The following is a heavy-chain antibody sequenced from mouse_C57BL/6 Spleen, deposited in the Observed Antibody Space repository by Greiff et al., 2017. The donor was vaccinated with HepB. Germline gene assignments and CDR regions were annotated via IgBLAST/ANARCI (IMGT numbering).Heavy chain of an antibody. Sequence: EVQVVESGGGLVQPGGSMKLSCAASGFTFSDAWMDWVRQSPEKGLEWVAEIRNKANNHATYYAESVKGRFTISSDDSKSSVYLQMNSLRAEDMGIYYCAGENLRGVAYWGQGTLVTVSA. CDR2: IRNKANNHAT. J-gene: IGHJ3*01. D-gene: IGHD2-12*01. CDR3: AGENLRGVAY. CDR1: GFTFSDAW. V-gene: IGHV6-6*01.